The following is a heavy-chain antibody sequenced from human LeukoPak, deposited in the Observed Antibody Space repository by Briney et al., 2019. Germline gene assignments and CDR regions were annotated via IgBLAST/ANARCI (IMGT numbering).Heavy chain of an antibody. CDR2: ISGSGGST. CDR1: GFTFSNAW. Sequence: GGSLRLSCVASGFTFSNAWMNWVRQAPGKGLKWVSAISGSGGSTYYADSVKGRFTISRDNSKNTLYLQMNSLRAEDTAVYYCAIPPLGATGYYYYMDVWGKGTTVTVSS. J-gene: IGHJ6*03. V-gene: IGHV3-23*01. D-gene: IGHD1-26*01. CDR3: AIPPLGATGYYYYMDV.